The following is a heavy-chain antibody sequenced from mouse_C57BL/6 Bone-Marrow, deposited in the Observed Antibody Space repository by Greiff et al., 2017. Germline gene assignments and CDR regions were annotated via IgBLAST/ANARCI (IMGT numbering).Heavy chain of an antibody. J-gene: IGHJ1*03. CDR2: ISDGGSYT. D-gene: IGHD1-1*01. V-gene: IGHV5-4*01. Sequence: DVQLVESGGGLVKPGGSLKLSCAASGFTFSSYAMSWVRQTPEKRLEWVATISDGGSYTYYPDNVKGRFTISRDNAKNNLYLQMSHLKSEDTAMYYCARLYYGSGYFDVWGTGTTVTVSS. CDR1: GFTFSSYA. CDR3: ARLYYGSGYFDV.